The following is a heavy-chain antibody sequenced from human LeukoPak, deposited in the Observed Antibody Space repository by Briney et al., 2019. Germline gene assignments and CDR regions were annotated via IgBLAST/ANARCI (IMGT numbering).Heavy chain of an antibody. CDR3: ARIERSSFYYMDV. Sequence: PGGSLRLSCAASGFSFGSYGMHWVRQAPGKGLEWVAFIRYDGSNKYYADSVKGRFTISRDNSKNTLYLQMNSLRAEDTAVYYCARIERSSFYYMDVWGKGTTVTVSS. V-gene: IGHV3-30*02. D-gene: IGHD2-2*01. CDR1: GFSFGSYG. CDR2: IRYDGSNK. J-gene: IGHJ6*03.